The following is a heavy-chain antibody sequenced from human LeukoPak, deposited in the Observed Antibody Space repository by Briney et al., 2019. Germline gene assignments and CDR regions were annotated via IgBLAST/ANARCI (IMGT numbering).Heavy chain of an antibody. D-gene: IGHD6-13*01. V-gene: IGHV4-39*01. CDR1: GGSISSTSYY. Sequence: SETLSLTCTVSGGSISSTSYYWGWIRQPPGKRLKWIGGIYYTGSAYYNPALKSRVTISVDTSKNQFSLKLSSVTAADTAVYYCARHLGSSSWFDYWGQGTLVTVSS. CDR2: IYYTGSA. CDR3: ARHLGSSSWFDY. J-gene: IGHJ4*02.